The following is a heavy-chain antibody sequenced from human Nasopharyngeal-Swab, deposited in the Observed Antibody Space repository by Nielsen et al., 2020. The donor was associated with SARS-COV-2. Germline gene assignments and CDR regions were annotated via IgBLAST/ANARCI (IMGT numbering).Heavy chain of an antibody. CDR1: GFTFDDYA. CDR2: ISWNSGSI. CDR3: AKDTSLGYYYDSSGYRPAGADYYYYYGMDV. J-gene: IGHJ6*02. Sequence: SLKISCAASGFTFDDYAMHWVRQAPGKGLEWVSGISWNSGSIGYADSVKGRFTISRDNAKNSLYLQMNSLRAEDTALYYCAKDTSLGYYYDSSGYRPAGADYYYYYGMDVWGQGTTVTVSS. V-gene: IGHV3-9*01. D-gene: IGHD3-22*01.